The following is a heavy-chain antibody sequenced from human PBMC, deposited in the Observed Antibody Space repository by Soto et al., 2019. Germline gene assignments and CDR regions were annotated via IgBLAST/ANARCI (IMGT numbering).Heavy chain of an antibody. V-gene: IGHV4-4*07. CDR1: GGSISSYY. Sequence: SETLSLTCTVSGGSISSYYWSWIRQPAGKGLEWIGRIYTSGSTNYDPSLKSRVTMSVDTSKNQFSLKLSSVTAADTAVYYCARDTAVTNYYYGMDVWGQGTTVTVSS. CDR2: IYTSGST. D-gene: IGHD4-17*01. J-gene: IGHJ6*02. CDR3: ARDTAVTNYYYGMDV.